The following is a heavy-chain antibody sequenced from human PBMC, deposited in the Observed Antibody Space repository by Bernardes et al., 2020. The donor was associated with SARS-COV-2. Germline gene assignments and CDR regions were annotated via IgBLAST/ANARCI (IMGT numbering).Heavy chain of an antibody. CDR2: VSGSGGST. Sequence: GGSLRLSCAASGFTFSSCAMSWVRQAPGKGLEWVSGVSGSGGSTYYADSVKGRFTISRDNSKNTLFLQMNRLRAEDTAIYYCSRYISGSYQYYYYGMDVWGQGTTVTVSS. CDR3: SRYISGSYQYYYYGMDV. J-gene: IGHJ6*02. D-gene: IGHD3-10*01. CDR1: GFTFSSCA. V-gene: IGHV3-23*01.